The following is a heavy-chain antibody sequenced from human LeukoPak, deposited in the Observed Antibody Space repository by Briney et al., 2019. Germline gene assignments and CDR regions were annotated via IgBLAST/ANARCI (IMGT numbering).Heavy chain of an antibody. Sequence: SETLSLTCTVSGGSVSSGSYYWSWIRQPPGTGLEWIGHISYSGSTHYNPSLESRVTISIDTSKNHFSLKLSSVTAADPAIYYCASGIVRATYGSIDIWGQGTMVTVSS. D-gene: IGHD1-26*01. CDR1: GGSVSSGSYY. CDR2: ISYSGST. CDR3: ASGIVRATYGSIDI. J-gene: IGHJ3*02. V-gene: IGHV4-61*03.